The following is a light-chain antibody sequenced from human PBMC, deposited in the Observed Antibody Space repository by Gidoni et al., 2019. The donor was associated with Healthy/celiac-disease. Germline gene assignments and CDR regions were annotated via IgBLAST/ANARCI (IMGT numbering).Light chain of an antibody. CDR3: SSYTSSSTLV. V-gene: IGLV2-14*03. CDR1: SSDVGGYNY. CDR2: DVS. J-gene: IGLJ2*01. Sequence: QSALTQPASVSGSPGQSITISCTGTSSDVGGYNYVSWYQQPPGKAPKLMIYDVSHRPSGVSNRFSGSKSGNTASLTISGLQAEDEADYYCSSYTSSSTLVFGGGTKLTVL.